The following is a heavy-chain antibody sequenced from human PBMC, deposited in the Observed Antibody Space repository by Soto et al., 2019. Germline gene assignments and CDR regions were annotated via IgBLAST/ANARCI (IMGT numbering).Heavy chain of an antibody. V-gene: IGHV1-69*01. CDR1: GGTFSRYA. J-gene: IGHJ4*02. Sequence: QVQLVQSGAEVKKPGSSVKVSCKASGGTFSRYAISWVRQAPGQGLEWMGGIIPIFGTANYAQKIQGRVTIAADESTSRGDMGLSSLRSEGTAVYYGAREGEDSSGSRGDYWGQGTLVTVSS. CDR2: IIPIFGTA. CDR3: AREGEDSSGSRGDY. D-gene: IGHD3-22*01.